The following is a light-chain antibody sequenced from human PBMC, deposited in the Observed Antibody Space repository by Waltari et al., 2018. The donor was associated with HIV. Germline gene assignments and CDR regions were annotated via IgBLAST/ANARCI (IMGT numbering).Light chain of an antibody. CDR2: GND. CDR1: SSNIGRYP. Sequence: QSVLTQPPSVSGTPGQRVTIPCSGSSSNIGRYPVNWYQQLPGTAPKLLIFGNDQRPSGVPDRFSASKSDTSASLTISGLQSGDEGDYYCAAWDDSLDGLFGGGTKLTVL. V-gene: IGLV1-44*01. CDR3: AAWDDSLDGL. J-gene: IGLJ3*02.